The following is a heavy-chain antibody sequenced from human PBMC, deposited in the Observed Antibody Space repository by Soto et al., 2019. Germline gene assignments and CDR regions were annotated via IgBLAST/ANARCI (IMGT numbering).Heavy chain of an antibody. CDR2: INAGNCNT. V-gene: IGHV1-3*01. CDR1: GYTFSNFA. CDR3: ARSIVVVTALDY. D-gene: IGHD2-21*02. Sequence: ASVKVSCKASGYTFSNFAMHWVRQAPGQRLEWMGWINAGNCNTKYSQKFQGRVTITRDTSASTAYMELSSLRSEDTAVYYCARSIVVVTALDYWGQG. J-gene: IGHJ4*02.